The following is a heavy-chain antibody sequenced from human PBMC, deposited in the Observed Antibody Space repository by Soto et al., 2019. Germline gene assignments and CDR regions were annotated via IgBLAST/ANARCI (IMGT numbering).Heavy chain of an antibody. CDR3: TQAETGRYSCSGNSYGRDH. D-gene: IGHD6-19*01. J-gene: IGHJ4*02. V-gene: IGHV3-7*01. CDR2: INQDGSEQ. CDR1: GFTFSHCW. Sequence: EEHLGESGGGLVQPGGSLRLSCATSGFTFSHCWMSWVRQAPGKGLEWVANINQDGSEQYYVDSVKGRFTVSRDNAKNSLYLDMNNLRADDTAMYYFTQAETGRYSCSGNSYGRDHWGQGTLVTVSS.